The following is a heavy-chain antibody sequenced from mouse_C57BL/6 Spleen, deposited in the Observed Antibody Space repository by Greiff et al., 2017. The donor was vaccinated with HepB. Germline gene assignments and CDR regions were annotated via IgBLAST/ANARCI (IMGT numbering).Heavy chain of an antibody. CDR3: ALRRGFAY. CDR2: IYPRDGST. Sequence: VQLQQPGAELVKPGASVKLSCKASGYTFTSYWMHWVKQRPGRGLEWIGWIYPRDGSTKYNEKFKGKATLTVDTSSSTAYMELHSLTSEDSAVYFCALRRGFAYWGQGTLVTVSA. J-gene: IGHJ3*01. CDR1: GYTFTSYW. V-gene: IGHV1-85*01. D-gene: IGHD2-12*01.